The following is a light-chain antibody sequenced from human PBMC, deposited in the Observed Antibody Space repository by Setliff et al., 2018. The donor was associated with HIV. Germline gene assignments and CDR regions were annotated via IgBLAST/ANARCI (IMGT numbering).Light chain of an antibody. CDR2: EVN. Sequence: QSVLAQPASVSGSPGQSITISCTGTSSDVGGYKYLSWYQQHPGKAPKLILFEVNNRPSGVSNRFSGSKSGNTASLTISGLQAEDEADYYCSSYTSSSTLDYVFGTGTKVTVL. CDR1: SSDVGGYKY. V-gene: IGLV2-14*01. CDR3: SSYTSSSTLDYV. J-gene: IGLJ1*01.